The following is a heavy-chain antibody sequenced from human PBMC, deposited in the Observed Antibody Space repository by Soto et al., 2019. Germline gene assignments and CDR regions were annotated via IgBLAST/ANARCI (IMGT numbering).Heavy chain of an antibody. J-gene: IGHJ4*02. CDR1: GFTFSSYG. CDR2: ISYDGSNK. V-gene: IGHV3-30*18. Sequence: PGGSLRLSCAASGFTFSSYGMHWVRQAPGKGLEWVAVISYDGSNKYYADSVKGRFTISRDNSKNTLYLQMNSLRAEDTAVYYCAKGTYYYDRSGYLDFDYWGQGTLVTVSS. CDR3: AKGTYYYDRSGYLDFDY. D-gene: IGHD3-22*01.